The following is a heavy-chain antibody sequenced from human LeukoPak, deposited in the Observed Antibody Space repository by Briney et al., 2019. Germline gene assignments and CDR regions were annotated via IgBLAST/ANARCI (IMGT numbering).Heavy chain of an antibody. V-gene: IGHV4-59*12. CDR1: GGSISSYY. Sequence: TTSETLSLTCTVSGGSISSYYWSWIRQPPGKGLEWIGYIYYSGSTNYNPSLKSRVTISVATSKNQFSLKLSSVTAADTAVYYCGRGTVGRRWGQGTLVTVSS. D-gene: IGHD1-1*01. CDR2: IYYSGST. J-gene: IGHJ4*02. CDR3: GRGTVGRR.